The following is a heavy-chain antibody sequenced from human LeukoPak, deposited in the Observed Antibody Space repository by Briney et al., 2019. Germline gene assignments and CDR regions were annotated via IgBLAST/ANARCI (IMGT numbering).Heavy chain of an antibody. D-gene: IGHD2-2*01. V-gene: IGHV4-4*07. CDR3: ARDHRGERLLSGYYYYGMDV. CDR1: GGSISSYY. Sequence: PSETLSLTCTVCGGSISSYYWSWIRQPAGKGLEWIGRIYTSGSTNYNPSLKSRVTMSVDTSKNQFSLKLSSVTAADTAVYYCARDHRGERLLSGYYYYGMDVWGQGTTVTVSS. J-gene: IGHJ6*02. CDR2: IYTSGST.